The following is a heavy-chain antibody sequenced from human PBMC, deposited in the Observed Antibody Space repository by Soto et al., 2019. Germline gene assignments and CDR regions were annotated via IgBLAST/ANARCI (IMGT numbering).Heavy chain of an antibody. V-gene: IGHV3-30-3*01. D-gene: IGHD2-21*02. Sequence: QVQLVESGGGVVQPGRSLRLSCAASGFTFSSYAMHWVRQAPGKGLEWVAVISYDGSNKYYADSVKGRFTISRDNSKNTLHLQMNSLRAEDTAVYYCARETVVTARTPVWDYWGQGTLGTVSS. CDR3: ARETVVTARTPVWDY. J-gene: IGHJ4*02. CDR1: GFTFSSYA. CDR2: ISYDGSNK.